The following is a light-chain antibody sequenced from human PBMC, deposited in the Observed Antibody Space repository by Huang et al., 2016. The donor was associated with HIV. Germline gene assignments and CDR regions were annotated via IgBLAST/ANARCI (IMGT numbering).Light chain of an antibody. J-gene: IGKJ2*01. CDR3: QQTYNNPRT. Sequence: DIQMTQSPSSLSASVGDRVSITCRASQSVANYLNWYQQKPGKAPNLLIFAASNWQSGVPSRFSGSGSGTDFTLTINSLQPEDFATYYCQQTYNNPRTFGQGTKLEIK. V-gene: IGKV1-39*01. CDR2: AAS. CDR1: QSVANY.